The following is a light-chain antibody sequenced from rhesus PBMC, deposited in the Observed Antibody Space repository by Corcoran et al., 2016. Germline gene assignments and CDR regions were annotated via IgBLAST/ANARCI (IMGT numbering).Light chain of an antibody. V-gene: IGKV1-19*01. CDR2: GSS. CDR3: QQYNSYPWT. Sequence: DIQMTQSPSSLSAFVGDRVTITCQASQGISSWLAWYQQKPGKAPNPLIYGSSNLQSGVPSRFSGSGSGTDFTLPISSLQPEYFATYYCQQYNSYPWTFGPGTKVEIK. CDR1: QGISSW. J-gene: IGKJ1*01.